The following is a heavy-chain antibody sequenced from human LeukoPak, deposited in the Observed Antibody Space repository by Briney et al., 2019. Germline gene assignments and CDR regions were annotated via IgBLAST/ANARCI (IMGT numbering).Heavy chain of an antibody. V-gene: IGHV3-48*03. Sequence: GGSLRLSCAASGFTFSNHEMNWVNQAPGKGPEWLSYISSSGGTIYYADSVKGRFTISRDNARNSLYLQMNSLRAEDTAVYYCARPYGGQGYWGQGTLVTVSS. CDR3: ARPYGGQGY. D-gene: IGHD4-23*01. J-gene: IGHJ4*02. CDR2: ISSSGGTI. CDR1: GFTFSNHE.